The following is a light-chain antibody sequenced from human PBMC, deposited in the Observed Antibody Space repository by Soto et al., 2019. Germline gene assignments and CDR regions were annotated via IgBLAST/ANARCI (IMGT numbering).Light chain of an antibody. V-gene: IGKV3-20*01. CDR2: GAS. CDR1: QSVSNNY. CDR3: QQYGSSPLT. Sequence: IVWTQSPGTLSLSTGERATLSCRASQSVSNNYLAWYQQKPGQAPRLLIYGASNRATGIPDRFSGSGSGTDFTLTISRLEPEDFAVYYCQQYGSSPLTFGQGTKVDIK. J-gene: IGKJ1*01.